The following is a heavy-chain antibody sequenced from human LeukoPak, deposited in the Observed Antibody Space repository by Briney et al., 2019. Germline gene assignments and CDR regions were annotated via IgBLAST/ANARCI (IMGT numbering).Heavy chain of an antibody. CDR1: GYTLTELS. Sequence: GASVKVSCKVSGYTLTELSMHWVRQAPGKGLEWVGGFDPEDGETIYAQKFQGRVTMTEDTSTDTAYMELSSLRSEDTAVYYCATVFSTVAGFDYWGQGTLVTVSS. CDR3: ATVFSTVAGFDY. CDR2: FDPEDGET. J-gene: IGHJ4*02. V-gene: IGHV1-24*01. D-gene: IGHD6-19*01.